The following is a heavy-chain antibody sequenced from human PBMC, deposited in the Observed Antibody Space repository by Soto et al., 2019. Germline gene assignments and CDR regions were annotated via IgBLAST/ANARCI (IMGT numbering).Heavy chain of an antibody. CDR1: GFTFNNAW. D-gene: IGHD3-3*01. J-gene: IGHJ3*02. V-gene: IGHV3-15*01. CDR3: TTETIFGRFDI. Sequence: PRGSLRLSCAASGFTFNNAWMSWVRQAPGKGLEWVGRIKSKTDGGTTDYAAPVKGRFTISRDDSKNTLYLQMNSLKTEDTAFYYCTTETIFGRFDIWGQGTMVTVSS. CDR2: IKSKTDGGTT.